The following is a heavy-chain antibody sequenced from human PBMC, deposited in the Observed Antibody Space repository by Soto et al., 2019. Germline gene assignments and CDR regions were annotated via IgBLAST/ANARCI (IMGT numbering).Heavy chain of an antibody. D-gene: IGHD1-1*01. Sequence: SETLSLTCAVSGGSVSSGSYYWSWIRQPPGKGLEWIGYIFKSGSTNYNPSLKSRVTMSLDTSKNHFSLNLRSVTTADTAVYYCARDGAWMEVGGDVWGQGTTVTVSS. V-gene: IGHV4-61*03. CDR1: GGSVSSGSYY. CDR2: IFKSGST. CDR3: ARDGAWMEVGGDV. J-gene: IGHJ6*02.